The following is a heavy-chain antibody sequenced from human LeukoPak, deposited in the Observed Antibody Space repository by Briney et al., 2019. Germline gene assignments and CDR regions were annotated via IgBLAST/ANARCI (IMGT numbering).Heavy chain of an antibody. CDR3: ARDRHTTYSGWDSLDY. CDR1: GYTFTSYS. D-gene: IGHD5-12*01. V-gene: IGHV1-18*01. CDR2: ISAYKGNT. Sequence: ASVKGSSNAHGYTFTSYSITCARQAPGQGLEWMGWISAYKGNTNYAQKLQGRLTMTTDTATSTVYMELRSLRSDDTAVYYCARDRHTTYSGWDSLDYWGQGTLVTVSS. J-gene: IGHJ4*02.